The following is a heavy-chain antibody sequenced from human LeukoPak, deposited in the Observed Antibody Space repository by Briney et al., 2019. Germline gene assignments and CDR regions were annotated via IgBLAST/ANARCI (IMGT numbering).Heavy chain of an antibody. CDR2: IYYSGST. V-gene: IGHV4-31*03. CDR3: AAGSSSSSHANFDY. CDR1: GGSISSGGYY. D-gene: IGHD6-13*01. Sequence: SETLSLTCTISGGSISSGGYYWSWIRQHPGKGLEWIGYIYYSGSTYYNPSLKSRVTISDTSKNQFSLKLSSVTAADTAVYYCAAGSSSSSHANFDYWGQGTLVTVS. J-gene: IGHJ4*02.